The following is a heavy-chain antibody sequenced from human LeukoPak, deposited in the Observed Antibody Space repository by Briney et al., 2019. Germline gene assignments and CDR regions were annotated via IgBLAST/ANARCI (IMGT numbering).Heavy chain of an antibody. D-gene: IGHD3-16*01. CDR3: AKEKGDASRLYFYL. CDR1: GFTFRIYA. V-gene: IGHV3-23*01. Sequence: GGSLRLSCAASGFTFRIYAMSWVRQAPGEGLEWVSSLSGSGGNTYYADSVEGRFTISRDNSKNTLYLQMNNLRVEDTAVYYCAKEKGDASRLYFYLWGRGTLVIVSS. CDR2: LSGSGGNT. J-gene: IGHJ2*01.